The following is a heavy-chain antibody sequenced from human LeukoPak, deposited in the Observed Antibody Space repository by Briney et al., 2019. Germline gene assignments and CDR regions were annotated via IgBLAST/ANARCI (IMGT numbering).Heavy chain of an antibody. D-gene: IGHD6-19*01. V-gene: IGHV3-23*01. CDR1: GFTFSSYA. J-gene: IGHJ6*02. CDR3: AKDLSAVADPLYGMDV. Sequence: GGSLRLSCAASGFTFSSYAMSWVRQAPGKGLEWVSAISGSGGSTYYADSVKGRFTISRDNSKNTLYLQMNSLRAEDTAVYYCAKDLSAVADPLYGMDVWGQGTTVTVSS. CDR2: ISGSGGST.